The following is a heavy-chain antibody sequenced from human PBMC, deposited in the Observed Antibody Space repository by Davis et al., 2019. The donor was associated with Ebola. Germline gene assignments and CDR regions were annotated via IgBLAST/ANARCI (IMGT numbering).Heavy chain of an antibody. CDR2: IYYSGST. J-gene: IGHJ3*02. Sequence: PSETLSLTCTVSGGSVSSGSYYWSWIRQPPGKGLEWIGYIYYSGSTNYNPSLKSRVTISVDTSKNQFSLKLSSVTAADTAVYYCARGPIVVVVPAAIAFDIWGQGTMVTVSS. D-gene: IGHD2-2*02. CDR3: ARGPIVVVVPAAIAFDI. V-gene: IGHV4-61*01. CDR1: GGSVSSGSYY.